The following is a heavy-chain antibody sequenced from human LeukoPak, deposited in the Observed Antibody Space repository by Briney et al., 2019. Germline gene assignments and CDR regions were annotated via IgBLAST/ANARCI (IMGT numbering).Heavy chain of an antibody. D-gene: IGHD5-18*01. CDR2: VYYTWST. CDR3: ASHRRSHGAEY. V-gene: IGHV4-59*01. J-gene: IGHJ4*02. CDR1: GGSFEHYF. Sequence: SETLSLTCTVSGGSFEHYFWSWIRQPPGQGLEFIGYVYYTWSTDYTPSLKSRLTISADTAKTQFSLKLRSVTAADTAVYYCASHRRSHGAEYWGQGTLVTVSS.